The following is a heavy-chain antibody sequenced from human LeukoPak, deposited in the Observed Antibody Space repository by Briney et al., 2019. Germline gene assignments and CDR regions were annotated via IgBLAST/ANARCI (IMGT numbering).Heavy chain of an antibody. CDR3: ARDLDILTGYPDAFDI. Sequence: ASVKVSCKASGYTFTSYDINWVRQATGQGLEWMGWMNPNSGNTGYAQKFQGRVTITRNTSISTAYMELRSLRSDDTAVYYCARDLDILTGYPDAFDIWGQGTMVTVSS. J-gene: IGHJ3*02. V-gene: IGHV1-8*03. CDR1: GYTFTSYD. CDR2: MNPNSGNT. D-gene: IGHD3-9*01.